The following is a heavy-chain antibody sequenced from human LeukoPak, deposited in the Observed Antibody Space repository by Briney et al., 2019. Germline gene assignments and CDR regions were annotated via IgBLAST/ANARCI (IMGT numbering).Heavy chain of an antibody. V-gene: IGHV3-48*03. CDR3: ARVPLGSGWYFDY. CDR1: RFTFNTYA. Sequence: GGSLRLPCAASRFTFNTYAMSWVRQAPGKGLEWVSYISRSGSTIYYSDSVKGRFTISRDNAKNSLYLQMNSLRAEDTAVYYCARVPLGSGWYFDYWGQGTLVTVSS. D-gene: IGHD6-19*01. CDR2: ISRSGSTI. J-gene: IGHJ4*02.